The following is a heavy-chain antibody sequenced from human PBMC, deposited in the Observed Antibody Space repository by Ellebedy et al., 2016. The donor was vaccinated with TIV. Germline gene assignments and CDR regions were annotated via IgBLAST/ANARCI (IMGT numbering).Heavy chain of an antibody. V-gene: IGHV3-23*01. CDR3: VKGAWLDF. J-gene: IGHJ4*02. CDR2: IYGGDGST. CDR1: GFAFNTFD. Sequence: GGSLRLXXAASGFAFNTFDMSWVRQAPGKGLEYISVIYGGDGSTHYPDSVKGRFTISKDNSKNTLYLQMNSLRAEDTARYYCVKGAWLDFWGQGALVTASS.